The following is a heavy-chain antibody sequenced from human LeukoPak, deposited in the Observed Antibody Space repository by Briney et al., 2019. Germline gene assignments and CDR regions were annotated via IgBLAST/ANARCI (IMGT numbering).Heavy chain of an antibody. CDR3: ARRSIAVAGPGYY. CDR2: IYHSGST. CDR1: GYSISSGYY. D-gene: IGHD6-19*01. Sequence: SETLSLTCTVSGYSISSGYYWGWIRQPPGKGLEWIGSIYHSGSTYYNPSLKSRVTISVDTSKNQFSLKLSSVTAADTAGYYCARRSIAVAGPGYYWGQGTLVTVSS. J-gene: IGHJ4*02. V-gene: IGHV4-38-2*02.